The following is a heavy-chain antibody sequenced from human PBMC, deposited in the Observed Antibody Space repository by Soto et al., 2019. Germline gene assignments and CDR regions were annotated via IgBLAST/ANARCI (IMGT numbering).Heavy chain of an antibody. V-gene: IGHV4-59*02. CDR1: GGSGSSYY. Sequence: PSESLSLGCTVSGGSGSSYYWSWIRQPPGKGLEWIGYIYYSGSTNYNPSLKSRVTISVDTSKNQFSLKLSSVTAADTAVYYCARAGLEYSSSFDYWGQGILVTVSS. D-gene: IGHD6-6*01. J-gene: IGHJ4*02. CDR2: IYYSGST. CDR3: ARAGLEYSSSFDY.